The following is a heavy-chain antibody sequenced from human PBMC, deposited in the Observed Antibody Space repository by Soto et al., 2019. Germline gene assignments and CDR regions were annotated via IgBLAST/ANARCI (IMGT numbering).Heavy chain of an antibody. D-gene: IGHD1-26*01. Sequence: GGSLRLSCAASGFTFSSYGMHGGRQAPVKGLEWVAVISYDGSNKYYADSVKGRFTISRDNSKNTLYLQMNSLRAEDTAVYYCAKDVVVGATTGLGDYYYYYGMDVWGQGTTVTVSS. CDR2: ISYDGSNK. V-gene: IGHV3-30*18. CDR3: AKDVVVGATTGLGDYYYYYGMDV. J-gene: IGHJ6*02. CDR1: GFTFSSYG.